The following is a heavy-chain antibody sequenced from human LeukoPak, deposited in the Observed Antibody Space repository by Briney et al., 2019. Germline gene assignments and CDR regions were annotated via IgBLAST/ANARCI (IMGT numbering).Heavy chain of an antibody. D-gene: IGHD3-3*01. CDR2: ISWNSGSI. V-gene: IGHV3-9*01. Sequence: GRSLRLSCAASGFTFDDYAMHWVRQAPGKGLEWVSGISWNSGSIGYADSVKGRFTISRDNAKNSLYLQMNSLRAEDTALYYCARYTALRFMDYWGQGTLVTVSS. J-gene: IGHJ4*02. CDR1: GFTFDDYA. CDR3: ARYTALRFMDY.